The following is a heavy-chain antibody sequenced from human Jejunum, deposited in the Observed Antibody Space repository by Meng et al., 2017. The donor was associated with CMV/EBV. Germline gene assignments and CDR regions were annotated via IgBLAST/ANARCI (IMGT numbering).Heavy chain of an antibody. CDR1: GCSFSDYY. CDR2: ISGSSTVT. Sequence: GGGVVWPGGSLGLPCKASGCSFSDYYMTWIRHTPGKGPEWLAYISGSSTVTNYADSVKGRFTISRDNVNNLLYLQMNSLRADDTAVYYCTRDPRACDYWGQGTLVTVSS. V-gene: IGHV3-11*05. CDR3: TRDPRACDY. J-gene: IGHJ4*02.